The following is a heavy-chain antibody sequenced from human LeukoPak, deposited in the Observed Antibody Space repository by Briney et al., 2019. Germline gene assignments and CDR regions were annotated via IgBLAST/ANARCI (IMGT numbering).Heavy chain of an antibody. CDR3: ARRDCSSSSCHYYYYMDV. CDR2: ITTYNGNT. CDR1: GYTFTNFG. Sequence: ASVKVSCKASGYTFTNFGISWVRQAPGQGLEWLGWITTYNGNTNYAQKVQDRVTMTTDTSTSTAYMELRSLTSDDTAVYYCARRDCSSSSCHYYYYMDVWGQGTTVTVSS. D-gene: IGHD2-2*01. V-gene: IGHV1-18*01. J-gene: IGHJ6*02.